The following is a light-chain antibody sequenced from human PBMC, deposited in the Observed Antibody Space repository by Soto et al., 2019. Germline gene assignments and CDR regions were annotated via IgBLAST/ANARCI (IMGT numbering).Light chain of an antibody. J-gene: IGLJ3*02. V-gene: IGLV4-69*01. CDR2: VNSDGSH. CDR1: SGHTSYA. CDR3: QTWGAGIRV. Sequence: QSVLTQAPSASASLGASVKLTCTLSSGHTSYAIAWHQQQTEKGPRYLMKVNSDGSHTKGDGIPDRFSGSTSGADYYLTISSLQSEDEADYYCQTWGAGIRVFGGGTKLTVL.